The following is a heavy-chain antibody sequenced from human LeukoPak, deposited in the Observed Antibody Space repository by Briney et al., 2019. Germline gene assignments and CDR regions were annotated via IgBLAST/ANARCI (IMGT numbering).Heavy chain of an antibody. D-gene: IGHD1-26*01. CDR3: ARGVGSSESNWFDP. CDR1: GDSISSYS. Sequence: PSETLSLTCTVSGDSISSYSWSWIRQPPGKGLDWIGYISYSGSTNYNPSLKSRVTISLDTSKNQFSLKLSSVTAADTAMYYCARGVGSSESNWFDPWGQGTLATVSS. J-gene: IGHJ5*02. CDR2: ISYSGST. V-gene: IGHV4-59*08.